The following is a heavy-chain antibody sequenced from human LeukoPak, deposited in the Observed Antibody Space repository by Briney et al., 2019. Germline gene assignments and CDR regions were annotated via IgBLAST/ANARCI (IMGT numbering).Heavy chain of an antibody. Sequence: GGSLRLTCSTYRYNFSSCWIACIRQAPGKGLECVANIKQDGSEKYYVDSVKGRFTISRDNAKNSLYLQMNSLRSEDTASNFCMMWGHYYFDYSSHGTLVPVSS. D-gene: IGHD1-26*01. CDR1: RYNFSSCW. CDR3: MMWGHYYFDY. J-gene: IGHJ4*01. CDR2: IKQDGSEK. V-gene: IGHV3-7*02.